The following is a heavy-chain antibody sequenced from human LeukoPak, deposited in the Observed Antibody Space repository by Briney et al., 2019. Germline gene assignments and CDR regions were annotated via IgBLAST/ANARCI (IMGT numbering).Heavy chain of an antibody. Sequence: GWSLTLSCAASGFIFDDYGMSWVRQAPGKGLEWVYGINWNGGSTGYADSVKGRFTISRDNAKNSLYLQMNSLRAEDTALYYCARGIYFDYWGQGTLVTVSS. J-gene: IGHJ4*02. V-gene: IGHV3-20*04. CDR2: INWNGGST. CDR3: ARGIYFDY. CDR1: GFIFDDYG.